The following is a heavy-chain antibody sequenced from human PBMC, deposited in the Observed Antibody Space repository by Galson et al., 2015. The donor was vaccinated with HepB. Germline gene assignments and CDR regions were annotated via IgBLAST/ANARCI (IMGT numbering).Heavy chain of an antibody. CDR1: AFTFSSYA. CDR3: AKHDLYGDSSRGGRFDF. J-gene: IGHJ4*02. V-gene: IGHV3-23*01. Sequence: SLRLSCAASAFTFSSYAMTWVRQAPGKGLEWVSTISGGGTNTYYADSVKGRFSISRDNSKNTLYLQMNGLRAEDTAVYYCAKHDLYGDSSRGGRFDFWGQGTLVTVSS. CDR2: ISGGGTNT. D-gene: IGHD4-17*01.